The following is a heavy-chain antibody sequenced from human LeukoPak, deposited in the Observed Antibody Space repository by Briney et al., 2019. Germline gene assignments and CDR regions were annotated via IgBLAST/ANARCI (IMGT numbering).Heavy chain of an antibody. CDR1: GYTFTSYA. D-gene: IGHD1-26*01. CDR3: ARGYSGCFHY. V-gene: IGHV1-3*04. Sequence: AASVTVSFTASGYTFTSYAMHWVRQAPGQGLEWMGWINTGSGNTKYSQRFQDRVTITMDTSASTVYMEMNDLGSEDTAVYYCARGYSGCFHYWGQGALVTVSS. J-gene: IGHJ4*02. CDR2: INTGSGNT.